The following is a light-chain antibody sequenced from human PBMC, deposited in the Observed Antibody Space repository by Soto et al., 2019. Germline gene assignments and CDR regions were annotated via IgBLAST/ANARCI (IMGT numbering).Light chain of an antibody. V-gene: IGKV3-11*01. J-gene: IGKJ4*01. CDR3: QQRSNWLPLT. CDR1: QSVSSY. CDR2: DAS. Sequence: ERTTRSCRARQSVSSYLAWYQQKPGQAPRLLIYDASNRATGIPAGFSGSGSGTDFTLTIGSLEPEDFAVYHCQQRSNWLPLTFGGGTKVHIK.